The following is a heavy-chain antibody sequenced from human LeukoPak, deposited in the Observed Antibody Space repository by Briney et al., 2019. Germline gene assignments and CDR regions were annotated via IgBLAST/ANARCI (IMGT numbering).Heavy chain of an antibody. CDR3: ARDYSSGWYGGY. CDR2: IRYDGTSK. V-gene: IGHV3-33*01. Sequence: GGSLRLSCAASGFTLSAYGVHWVRQAPGKGLEWVAVIRYDGTSKDYADSVKGRFTFSRDNAKNTLYLQMNSLRAEDTAVYYCARDYSSGWYGGYWGQGTLVTVSS. D-gene: IGHD6-19*01. CDR1: GFTLSAYG. J-gene: IGHJ4*02.